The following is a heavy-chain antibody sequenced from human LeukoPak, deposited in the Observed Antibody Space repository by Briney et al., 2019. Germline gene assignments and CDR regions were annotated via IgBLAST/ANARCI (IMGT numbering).Heavy chain of an antibody. CDR3: ARATD. CDR1: DFSFITYA. V-gene: IGHV3-23*01. CDR2: ISGGGDAT. Sequence: PGGSLRLSCAASDFSFITYAMSWVRQAPGKGLEWVSTISGGGDATYYADSVKGRFTISRDNSKNTLYLQMNSLRAEDTAVYYCARATDWGQGTLVTVSS. J-gene: IGHJ4*02. D-gene: IGHD1-1*01.